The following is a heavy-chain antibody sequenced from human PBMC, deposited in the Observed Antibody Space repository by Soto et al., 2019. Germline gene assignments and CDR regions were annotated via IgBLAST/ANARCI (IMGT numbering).Heavy chain of an antibody. CDR1: GYSFTSYW. J-gene: IGHJ4*02. CDR2: IDPSDSYT. V-gene: IGHV5-10-1*01. CDR3: ARQFTVVTPLDY. Sequence: GESLKISCKGSGYSFTSYWISWVRQMPGKGLEWMGRIDPSDSYTNYSPSFQGHVTISADKSISTAYLQWSSLKASDTAMYYCARQFTVVTPLDYWGQGTLVTVSS. D-gene: IGHD2-21*02.